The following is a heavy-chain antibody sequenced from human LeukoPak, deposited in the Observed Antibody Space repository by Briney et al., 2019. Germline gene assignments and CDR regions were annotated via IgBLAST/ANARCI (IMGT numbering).Heavy chain of an antibody. CDR3: ARSPKQQLVPDY. D-gene: IGHD6-13*01. V-gene: IGHV4-31*03. CDR2: IYHSGST. J-gene: IGHJ4*02. Sequence: PSETLSLTCTVSGGSISSGGYYWSWIRQHPGKGLEWIGYIYHSGSTYYNPSLKSRVTISVDTSKNQFSLKLSSVTAADTAVYYCARSPKQQLVPDYWGQGTLVTVSS. CDR1: GGSISSGGYY.